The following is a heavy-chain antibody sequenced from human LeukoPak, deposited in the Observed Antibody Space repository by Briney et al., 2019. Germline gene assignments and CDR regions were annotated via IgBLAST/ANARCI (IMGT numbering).Heavy chain of an antibody. D-gene: IGHD3-10*01. J-gene: IGHJ4*02. CDR3: ARRPYGAGSYYHFDY. V-gene: IGHV3-21*01. CDR1: GFTFSSYS. CDR2: ISSSSSYI. Sequence: GGSLRLSCAASGFTFSSYSMNWVRQAPGKGLEWVSSISSSSSYIYYADSVKGRFTISRDNAKNSLYLQMNSLRADDTAVYYCARRPYGAGSYYHFDYWGQGTLVTVSS.